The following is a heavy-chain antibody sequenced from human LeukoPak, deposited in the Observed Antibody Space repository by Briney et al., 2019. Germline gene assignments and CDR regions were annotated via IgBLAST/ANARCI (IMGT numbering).Heavy chain of an antibody. Sequence: PSETLSLTCTVSGASVSSGAYYWSWVRQPPGKGLERIGYMYYRGSTNYNPSLKSRVIISVDASKNQFSLKLSSVTSADTAVYYCARFPPGIAVAGHNDYWGQGTLVTVSS. V-gene: IGHV4-61*08. CDR3: ARFPPGIAVAGHNDY. CDR2: MYYRGST. J-gene: IGHJ4*02. D-gene: IGHD6-19*01. CDR1: GASVSSGAYY.